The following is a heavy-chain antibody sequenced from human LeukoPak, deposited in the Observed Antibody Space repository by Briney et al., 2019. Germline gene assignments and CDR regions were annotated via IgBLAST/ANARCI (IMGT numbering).Heavy chain of an antibody. J-gene: IGHJ4*02. CDR2: ISDSGE. CDR3: AKYDRVVDFTTRPFDY. CDR1: GFTFSYYG. V-gene: IGHV3-23*01. Sequence: GGSLRLSCAASGFTFSYYGMTWVRQAPGKGLEWVSAISDSGEYYADSVKGRFTISRDNSKNTLYLQMNSLRAEDTAVYYCAKYDRVVDFTTRPFDYWGQGTLVTVSS. D-gene: IGHD1-14*01.